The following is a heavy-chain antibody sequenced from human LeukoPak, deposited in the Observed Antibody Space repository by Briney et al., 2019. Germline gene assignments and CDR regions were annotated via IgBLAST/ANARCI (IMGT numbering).Heavy chain of an antibody. Sequence: GASVKVSRKASGYTFTGYYMHWVRQAPGQGLEWMGWINPNSGGTNYAQKFQGRVTMTRDTSIGTAYMELSRLRSDDTAVYYCARASHAAARFNWFDPWGQGTLVTVSS. J-gene: IGHJ5*02. V-gene: IGHV1-2*02. D-gene: IGHD2-2*01. CDR1: GYTFTGYY. CDR3: ARASHAAARFNWFDP. CDR2: INPNSGGT.